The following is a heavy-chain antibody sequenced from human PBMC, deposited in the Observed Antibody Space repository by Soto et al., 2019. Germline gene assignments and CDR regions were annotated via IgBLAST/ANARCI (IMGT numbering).Heavy chain of an antibody. CDR2: ISYDGSNK. V-gene: IGHV3-30*18. CDR1: GFTFSSYG. D-gene: IGHD1-26*01. Sequence: QVQLVESGGGVVQPGRSLRLSCAASGFTFSSYGMHWVRQAPGKGLEWVAVISYDGSNKYYADSVKGRFTISRDNSKNTLYLKMNSLRAGDTAVYYGAKAPGVGAGVLHSWGQGPLVTFSS. J-gene: IGHJ4*02. CDR3: AKAPGVGAGVLHS.